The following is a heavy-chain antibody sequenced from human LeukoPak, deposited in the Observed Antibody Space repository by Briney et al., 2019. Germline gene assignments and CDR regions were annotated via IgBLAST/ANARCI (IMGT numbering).Heavy chain of an antibody. CDR3: ARGPTVRAKRPIDY. Sequence: SETLSLICTVSGDSISTYYWSWIRQPPGKGLEWIGYIYYRVTSDYNPSLKSRVTISVDTSKNQFSLKLSSVTAADTAVYYCARGPTVRAKRPIDYWGQGTLVTVSS. V-gene: IGHV4-59*01. CDR1: GDSISTYY. J-gene: IGHJ4*02. CDR2: IYYRVTS. D-gene: IGHD4-17*01.